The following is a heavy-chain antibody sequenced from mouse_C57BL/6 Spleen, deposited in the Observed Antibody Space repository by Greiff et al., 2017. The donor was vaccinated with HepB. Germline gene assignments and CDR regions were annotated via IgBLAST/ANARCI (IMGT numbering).Heavy chain of an antibody. J-gene: IGHJ3*01. Sequence: VQLQQPGAELVKPGASVKLSCKASGYTFTSYWMHWVKQRPGQGLEWIGMIHPNSGSTNYNEKFKSKATLTVDKSSSTAYMQLSSLTSEDSAVYYCARGGYGSSYVLAYWGQGTLVTVSA. V-gene: IGHV1-64*01. CDR1: GYTFTSYW. CDR3: ARGGYGSSYVLAY. CDR2: IHPNSGST. D-gene: IGHD1-1*01.